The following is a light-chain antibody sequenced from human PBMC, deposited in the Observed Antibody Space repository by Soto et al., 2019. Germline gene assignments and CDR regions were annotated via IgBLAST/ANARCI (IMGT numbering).Light chain of an antibody. CDR2: AAS. CDR1: QNINSRY. J-gene: IGKJ4*01. V-gene: IGKV3-20*01. CDR3: QQYHTSPLLT. Sequence: EIVLTQSPGTLSLSPGETATLSCRASQNINSRYLAWYQQMPGQAPRLLIFAASSRATGIPDRFSGSGSGADFTLTISRREPEDFAGYYCQQYHTSPLLTCGGGTRVEIK.